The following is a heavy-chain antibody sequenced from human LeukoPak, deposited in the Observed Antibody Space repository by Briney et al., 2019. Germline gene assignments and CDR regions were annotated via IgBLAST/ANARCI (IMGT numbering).Heavy chain of an antibody. CDR3: AKDSGPYSSSWPYYFDY. D-gene: IGHD6-13*01. CDR2: ISWDGGST. J-gene: IGHJ4*02. CDR1: GFTFDDYT. V-gene: IGHV3-43*01. Sequence: GGSLRLSCAASGFTFDDYTMHWVRQAPGKGLEWVSLISWDGGSTYYADSVKGRFTISRDNSKSSLYLQMNSLRTEDTALYYCAKDSGPYSSSWPYYFDYWGQGTLVTVSS.